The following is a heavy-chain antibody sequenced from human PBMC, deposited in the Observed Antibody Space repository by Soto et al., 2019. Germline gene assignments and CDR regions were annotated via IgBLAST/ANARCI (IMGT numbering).Heavy chain of an antibody. V-gene: IGHV1-2*02. CDR3: ARDNSRPAARGGWFDP. Sequence: ASVKVSCKASGYTFTGYYMHWVRPAPGQGLEWMGWINPNSGGTNYAQKFQGRVTMTRDTSISTAYMELSRLRSDDTAVYYCARDNSRPAARGGWFDPWGQGTLVTVSS. D-gene: IGHD6-6*01. J-gene: IGHJ5*02. CDR2: INPNSGGT. CDR1: GYTFTGYY.